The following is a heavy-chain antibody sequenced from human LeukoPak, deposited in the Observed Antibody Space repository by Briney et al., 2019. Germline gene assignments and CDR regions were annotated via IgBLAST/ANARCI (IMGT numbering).Heavy chain of an antibody. CDR2: INSDGSST. D-gene: IGHD3-10*01. J-gene: IGHJ4*01. CDR3: ARAVYYSNYLGY. CDR1: GFTFRNYW. V-gene: IGHV3-74*01. Sequence: GGSLRLSCAASGFTFRNYWMHWVRQAPGKGLVWVSHINSDGSSTSYADSVKGRFTISRDNAKNTLYLQMNSLRAEDTAMYYCARAVYYSNYLGYWGQGTLVTVSS.